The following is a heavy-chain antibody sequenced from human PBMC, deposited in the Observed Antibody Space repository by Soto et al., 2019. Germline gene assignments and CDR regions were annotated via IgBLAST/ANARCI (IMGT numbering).Heavy chain of an antibody. V-gene: IGHV4-59*08. D-gene: IGHD6-19*01. CDR2: TDYSGNT. J-gene: IGHJ4*02. CDR1: SDSISSYY. Sequence: QVQLQESGPGLVRPSETLSLTCTVSSDSISSYYWIWIRQSPGQGLEWIGYTDYSGNTNYNPSLNSRATISGDTSKNQFSLRLSSVTAADTSVYYCARAVGDPLYYLDYWGQGTLVTVSS. CDR3: ARAVGDPLYYLDY.